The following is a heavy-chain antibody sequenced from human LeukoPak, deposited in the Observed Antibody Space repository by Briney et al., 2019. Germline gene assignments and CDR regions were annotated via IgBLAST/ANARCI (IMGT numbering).Heavy chain of an antibody. V-gene: IGHV3-11*01. Sequence: GGSLRLSCAASGFTFSDYYMSWIRQAPGKGLEWVSYISSSGSTIYYADSVKGRFTISRDNAKNSLYLQMNSLRAEDTAVYYCARSDTAMVTPLDYWGQGTLVTVSS. J-gene: IGHJ4*02. CDR1: GFTFSDYY. CDR3: ARSDTAMVTPLDY. CDR2: ISSSGSTI. D-gene: IGHD5-18*01.